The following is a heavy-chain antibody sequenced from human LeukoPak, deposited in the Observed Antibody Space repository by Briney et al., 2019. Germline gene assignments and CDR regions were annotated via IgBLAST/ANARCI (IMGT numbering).Heavy chain of an antibody. Sequence: PSQTLSLTCAVSGGSISSGGYSWSWIRQPPGKGLEWIGYTYHSGSTYYNPSLKSRVTISVDRSKNQFSLKLSSVTAADTAVYYCARHVPLGLDAFDIWGQGTMVTVSS. CDR3: ARHVPLGLDAFDI. CDR1: GGSISSGGYS. J-gene: IGHJ3*02. CDR2: TYHSGST. V-gene: IGHV4-30-2*01.